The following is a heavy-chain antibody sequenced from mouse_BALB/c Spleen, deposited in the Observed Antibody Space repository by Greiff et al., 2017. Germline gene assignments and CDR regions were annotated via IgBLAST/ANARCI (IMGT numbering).Heavy chain of an antibody. CDR2: IDPYTGGT. CDR3: AFSQYGSSSSWFAY. D-gene: IGHD1-1*01. V-gene: IGHV1S135*01. CDR1: GYSFTDYN. J-gene: IGHJ3*01. Sequence: VQLKQSGPELVKPGASVKVSCKASGYSFTDYNMYWVKQSHGKSLEWIGYIDPYTGGTSYNQKFKGKATLTVDKSSSTAFMHLNSLTSEDSAVYYCAFSQYGSSSSWFAYWGQGTLVTVSA.